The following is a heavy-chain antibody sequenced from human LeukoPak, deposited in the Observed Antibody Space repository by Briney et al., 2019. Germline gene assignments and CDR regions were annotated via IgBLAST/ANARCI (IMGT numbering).Heavy chain of an antibody. V-gene: IGHV1-2*02. Sequence: GASVKVSCKASGYSFTGYYIHWVRQAPGQGLEWMGWINPYSGATNYAQIFQGRLTLTRDTSISTVYMELSGLRSDDTAVYYCARDVYHSGGYLYNYYYGMDVWGQGTTVTVSS. J-gene: IGHJ6*02. CDR3: ARDVYHSGGYLYNYYYGMDV. CDR1: GYSFTGYY. CDR2: INPYSGAT. D-gene: IGHD3-22*01.